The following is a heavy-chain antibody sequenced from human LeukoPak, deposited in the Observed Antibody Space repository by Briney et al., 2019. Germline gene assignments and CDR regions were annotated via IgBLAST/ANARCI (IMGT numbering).Heavy chain of an antibody. CDR2: ISGSGITT. Sequence: GGSLRLSCAASGFTFSSYAMCWVRQAPGKGLEWVSAISGSGITTYYSDSVKGRFTISRDNSKNTVFLQMSSLRAEDTAVYYCAKDYYYDSSGYYAYTYYFDYWGQGTLVTVSS. CDR1: GFTFSSYA. J-gene: IGHJ4*02. D-gene: IGHD3-22*01. CDR3: AKDYYYDSSGYYAYTYYFDY. V-gene: IGHV3-23*01.